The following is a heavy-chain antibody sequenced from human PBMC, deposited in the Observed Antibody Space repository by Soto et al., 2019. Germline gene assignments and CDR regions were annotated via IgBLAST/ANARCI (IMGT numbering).Heavy chain of an antibody. V-gene: IGHV1-69*01. CDR1: GGTCYTYA. Sequence: HLVQSGVELKSPGSSVRVSCRASGGTCYTYACTWVRQAAGQGLEWMGGSTPMIGTTKYAQKFHDRVTFSDDGSASTAYMELSNLRSDDTAVYYCARDVSVITSVFGCCGQGTLITVS. CDR3: ARDVSVITSVFGC. CDR2: STPMIGTT. J-gene: IGHJ4*02. D-gene: IGHD3-3*01.